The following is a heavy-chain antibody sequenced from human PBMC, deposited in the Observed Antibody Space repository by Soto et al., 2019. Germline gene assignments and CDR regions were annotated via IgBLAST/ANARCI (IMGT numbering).Heavy chain of an antibody. CDR1: GFTFSSYA. D-gene: IGHD6-19*01. V-gene: IGHV3-23*01. Sequence: EVQLLESGGGLVQPGGSLRLSCAASGFTFSSYAMSWVRQAPGKGLEWVSAISGSGGSTYYADSVKGRFTISRDNSKNALYLQMISRRAEDTAVYYCARRSSGWYFDYWGQGTLVTVSS. J-gene: IGHJ4*02. CDR3: ARRSSGWYFDY. CDR2: ISGSGGST.